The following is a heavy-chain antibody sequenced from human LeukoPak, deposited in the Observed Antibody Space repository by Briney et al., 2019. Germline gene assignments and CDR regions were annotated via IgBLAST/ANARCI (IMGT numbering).Heavy chain of an antibody. CDR1: GFTSSSYA. CDR3: AKDLWGRIAAAGYAFDI. V-gene: IGHV3-23*01. J-gene: IGHJ3*02. D-gene: IGHD6-13*01. CDR2: ISGSGGST. Sequence: GGSLRLSCAASGFTSSSYAMSWVRQAPGKGLEWVSAISGSGGSTYYADSVRGRFTISRDNSKNTLYLQMNSLRAEDTAVYYCAKDLWGRIAAAGYAFDIWGQGTMVTVSS.